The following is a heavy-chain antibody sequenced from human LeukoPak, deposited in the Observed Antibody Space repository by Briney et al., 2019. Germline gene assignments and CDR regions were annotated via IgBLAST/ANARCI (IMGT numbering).Heavy chain of an antibody. J-gene: IGHJ6*03. CDR3: ATNDFWSGYYTGYYYYYMDV. D-gene: IGHD3-3*01. Sequence: SQTLSLTCTVSGGSISSGDYYWSWIRQPPGKGLEWIGYIYYSGSTYYNPSLKRRVTISVDTSKNQFSLKLSSVTAADTAVYYCATNDFWSGYYTGYYYYYMDVWGKGTTVTVSS. V-gene: IGHV4-30-4*08. CDR1: GGSISSGDYY. CDR2: IYYSGST.